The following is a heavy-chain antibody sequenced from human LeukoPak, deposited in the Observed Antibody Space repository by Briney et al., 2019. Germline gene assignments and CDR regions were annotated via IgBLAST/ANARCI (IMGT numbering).Heavy chain of an antibody. CDR3: ARRISGAWFDP. Sequence: SETLSLTCSVSGFPISNGYYWGWIRQPPGKGLDWIGIIYHSGSTYYNPSLKSRVTMSVDTSKNHFSLKLSSVTAADTALYYCARRISGAWFDPWGRGTLVTVSS. V-gene: IGHV4-38-2*02. D-gene: IGHD2-15*01. J-gene: IGHJ5*02. CDR2: IYHSGST. CDR1: GFPISNGYY.